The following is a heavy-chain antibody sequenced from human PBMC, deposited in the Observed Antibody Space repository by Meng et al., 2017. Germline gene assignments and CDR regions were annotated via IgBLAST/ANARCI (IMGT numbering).Heavy chain of an antibody. J-gene: IGHJ4*02. CDR2: IDTKTGNP. D-gene: IGHD2-2*01. CDR1: GYTLTSYA. V-gene: IGHV7-4-1*02. Sequence: QVQLVQSGSDLRKPGASVKVSCKASGYTLTSYAINWLRQAPGQGLQWMGWIDTKTGNPTYVPGFTGRLVFSLDTSVSTAYLQISGLKADDTAVYYCTRDGYSDCSRTSCFDSWGQGTLVTVSS. CDR3: TRDGYSDCSRTSCFDS.